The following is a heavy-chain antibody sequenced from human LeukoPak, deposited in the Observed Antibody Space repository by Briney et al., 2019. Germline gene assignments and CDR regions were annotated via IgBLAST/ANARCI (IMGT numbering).Heavy chain of an antibody. D-gene: IGHD5-18*01. Sequence: PGGSVRLSCAVSGFTFSSYATHWVRQAPGKGLGWVAVISYDGSNKYYADSVKGRFTISRDNSKNTLYLQMNSLRAEDTAVYYCARDGRGYSYGDYWGQGTLVTVSS. V-gene: IGHV3-30-3*01. CDR1: GFTFSSYA. CDR2: ISYDGSNK. J-gene: IGHJ4*02. CDR3: ARDGRGYSYGDY.